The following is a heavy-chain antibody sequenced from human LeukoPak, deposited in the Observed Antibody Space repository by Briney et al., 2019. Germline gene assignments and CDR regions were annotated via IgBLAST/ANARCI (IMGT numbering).Heavy chain of an antibody. CDR2: IHTSGST. J-gene: IGHJ4*02. Sequence: SSGTLSLTCIVSGGSISSYYWSWIRQPAGKGLEWIGQIHTSGSTNYNPSLKSRVAMSVDTSKNQFSLELSSVTAADTAVYYCAGRAQTTGWSFDYWGQGALVTASS. D-gene: IGHD6-19*01. CDR3: AGRAQTTGWSFDY. CDR1: GGSISSYY. V-gene: IGHV4-4*07.